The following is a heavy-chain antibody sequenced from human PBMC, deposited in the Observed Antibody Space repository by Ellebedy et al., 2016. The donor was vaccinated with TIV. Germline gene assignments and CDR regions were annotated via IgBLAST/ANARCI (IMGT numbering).Heavy chain of an antibody. J-gene: IGHJ4*02. V-gene: IGHV4-34*01. D-gene: IGHD3-10*01. CDR3: ARVKRGLFDY. CDR1: GGSFSGYY. CDR2: INHSGST. Sequence: SETLSLTCAVYGGSFSGYYWSWIRQPPGKGLEWIGEINHSGSTNYNPSLKSRVTISVDTSKNQFSLKLSSVTAADTAVYYCARVKRGLFDYWGQGTLVTVSS.